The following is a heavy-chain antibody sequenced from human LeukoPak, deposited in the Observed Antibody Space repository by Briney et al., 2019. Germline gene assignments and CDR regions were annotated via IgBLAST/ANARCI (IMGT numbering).Heavy chain of an antibody. D-gene: IGHD6-13*01. Sequence: GGSLRLSCAASGFTFSSYAMNWVRQAPGKGLEWVSTISSGDNTYYADSVMGRFTISRDTSKSTLCLQMNSLRAEDTAVYYCARVTKVAAAGTKTYDYWGQGTLVTVSS. CDR3: ARVTKVAAAGTKTYDY. CDR1: GFTFSSYA. CDR2: ISSGDNT. J-gene: IGHJ4*02. V-gene: IGHV3-23*01.